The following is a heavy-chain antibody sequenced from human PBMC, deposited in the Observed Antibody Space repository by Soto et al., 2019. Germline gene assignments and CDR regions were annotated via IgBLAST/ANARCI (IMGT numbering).Heavy chain of an antibody. CDR2: TYYRSKWYN. Sequence: SQTLSLTCAISGDSVSSNRATWNWIRQSPSRGLEWLGRTYYRSKWYNEYAVSVKSRIIINADTSMNQFSLQLNSVTPEDTAVNYCARRGIAVAGSKNDRFAPWGQGILVTVSS. CDR1: GDSVSSNRAT. D-gene: IGHD6-19*01. J-gene: IGHJ5*02. V-gene: IGHV6-1*01. CDR3: ARRGIAVAGSKNDRFAP.